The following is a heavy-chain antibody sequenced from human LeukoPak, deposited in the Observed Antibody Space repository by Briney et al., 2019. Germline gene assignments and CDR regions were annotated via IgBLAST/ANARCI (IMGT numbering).Heavy chain of an antibody. V-gene: IGHV4-39*01. J-gene: IGHJ4*02. D-gene: IGHD1-1*01. CDR2: IYHTGTT. CDR1: GGSISSIVHF. Sequence: QPSETLSLTCSVSGGSISSIVHFWDWIRQPPGKGLEWVGTIYHTGTTFYNPSLKSRVTISVDTSKNLFSLRLTSVTAPDTAVYFCARRLQTETHFDYWGQGTLVTVSS. CDR3: ARRLQTETHFDY.